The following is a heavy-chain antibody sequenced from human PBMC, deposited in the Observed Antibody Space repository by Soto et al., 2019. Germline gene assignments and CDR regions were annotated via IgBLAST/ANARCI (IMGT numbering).Heavy chain of an antibody. CDR1: GFTFSSDS. CDR2: ISSSGSFM. Sequence: EVQLVESGGGLVKPGGSLRLSCAASGFTFSSDSMGWVRQAPGKGLEWVASISSSGSFMNYADSVKGRFIISRDNAKNSLYLQMRSLKDEDTAVYYCARDPPSGTTLDWFDSWGQGTLVTVSS. V-gene: IGHV3-21*01. CDR3: ARDPPSGTTLDWFDS. D-gene: IGHD1-7*01. J-gene: IGHJ5*01.